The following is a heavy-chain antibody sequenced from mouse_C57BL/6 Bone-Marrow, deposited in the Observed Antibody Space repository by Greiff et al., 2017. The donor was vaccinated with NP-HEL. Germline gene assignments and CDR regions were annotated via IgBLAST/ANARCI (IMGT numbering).Heavy chain of an antibody. D-gene: IGHD2-5*01. Sequence: EVQVVESGGGLVKPGGSLKLSCAASGFTFSSYAMSWVRQTPEKRLEWVATISDGGSYTYYPDNVKGRFTISRDNAKNNLYLQMSHLKSEDTAMYYCAREGYSRAMDYWGQGTSVTVSS. CDR2: ISDGGSYT. J-gene: IGHJ4*01. CDR1: GFTFSSYA. V-gene: IGHV5-4*01. CDR3: AREGYSRAMDY.